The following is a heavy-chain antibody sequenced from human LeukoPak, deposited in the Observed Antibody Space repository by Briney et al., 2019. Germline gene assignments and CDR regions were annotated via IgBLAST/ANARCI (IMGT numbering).Heavy chain of an antibody. V-gene: IGHV3-21*01. CDR2: ISSSSSYI. Sequence: KPGGSLRLSCAASGFTFSSYSMNWVRQAPGKGLEWVSSISSSSSYIYYADSVKGRFTISRDNAKNSLYLQMNSLRAEDTAVYYCARDRPPELRYFDWLPIDYWGQGTLVTVSS. CDR3: ARDRPPELRYFDWLPIDY. J-gene: IGHJ4*02. D-gene: IGHD3-9*01. CDR1: GFTFSSYS.